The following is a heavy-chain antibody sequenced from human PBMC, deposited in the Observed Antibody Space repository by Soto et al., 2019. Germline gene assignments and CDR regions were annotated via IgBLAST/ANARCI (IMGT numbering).Heavy chain of an antibody. CDR3: AKGSGWFYY. CDR2: SGII. D-gene: IGHD6-19*01. J-gene: IGHJ4*02. Sequence: SGIINYNPSLKSRVTVFLDTSKNQFSLKLNSVTAADTAMYFCAKGSGWFYYWGQGTLVTVSS. V-gene: IGHV4-59*01.